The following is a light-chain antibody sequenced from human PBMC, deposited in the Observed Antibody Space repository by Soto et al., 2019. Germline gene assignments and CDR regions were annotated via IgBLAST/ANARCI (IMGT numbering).Light chain of an antibody. J-gene: IGLJ1*01. V-gene: IGLV7-46*01. CDR1: TGAVTSGHL. Sequence: QSVVTQEPSLTVSPGDTVPLTCGSSTGAVTSGHLPPWFQQKPGQAPMTLIYATSNTHSWTPARFSGSLLGGKAALTLSGAQPEDEAEYYCLLTYPGVRVFGTGTKLTVL. CDR2: ATS. CDR3: LLTYPGVRV.